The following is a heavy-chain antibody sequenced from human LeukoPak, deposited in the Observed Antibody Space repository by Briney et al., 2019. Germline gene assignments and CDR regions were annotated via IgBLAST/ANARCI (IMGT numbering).Heavy chain of an antibody. J-gene: IGHJ4*02. CDR1: GDSFTSVTDY. Sequence: SETLSPTCTVSGDSFTSVTDYWAWIRQPPGKGLEWIATGDYSGGTYYNPSLESRVAISADMSKNQISLQLTSVTGTDTAVYYCAGERGEEYSSGWYKTNFFYNWGQGVRVTVSS. CDR2: GDYSGGT. V-gene: IGHV4-39*07. CDR3: AGERGEEYSSGWYKTNFFYN. D-gene: IGHD6-19*01.